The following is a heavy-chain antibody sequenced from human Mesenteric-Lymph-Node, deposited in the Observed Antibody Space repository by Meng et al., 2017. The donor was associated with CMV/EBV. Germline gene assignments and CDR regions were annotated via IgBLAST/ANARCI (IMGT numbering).Heavy chain of an antibody. D-gene: IGHD4-23*01. J-gene: IGHJ4*02. Sequence: GSLRLSCAVYGGSFSGYYWSWIRQPPGKGLEWIGEINHSGSTNYNPSLKSRVTISVDTSKNQFSLKLSSVTAADTAVYYCAREATVVNLGSPDHWGQGTLVTVSS. CDR3: AREATVVNLGSPDH. V-gene: IGHV4-34*01. CDR1: GGSFSGYY. CDR2: INHSGST.